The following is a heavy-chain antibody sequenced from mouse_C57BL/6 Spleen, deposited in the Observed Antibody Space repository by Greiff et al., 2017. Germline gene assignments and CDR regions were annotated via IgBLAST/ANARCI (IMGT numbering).Heavy chain of an antibody. CDR3: TREWYDYDGFDY. CDR1: GFTFSSYA. D-gene: IGHD2-4*01. CDR2: ISSGGDYI. Sequence: EVMLVESGAGLVKPGGSLKLSCAASGFTFSSYAMSWVSQTPEKRLEWVAYISSGGDYIYYADTVKGRFTISRDNARNTLYLQMSSLKSENTALYYCTREWYDYDGFDYWGQGTTLTVSS. V-gene: IGHV5-9-1*02. J-gene: IGHJ2*01.